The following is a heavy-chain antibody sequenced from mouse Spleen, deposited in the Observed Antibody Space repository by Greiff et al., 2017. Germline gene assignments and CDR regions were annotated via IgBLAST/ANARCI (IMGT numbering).Heavy chain of an antibody. CDR3: AKNYYGSSYWYFDV. V-gene: IGHV2-5*01. CDR1: GFSLTSYG. Sequence: VMLVESGPGLVQPSQSLSITCTVSGFSLTSYGVHWVRQSPGKGLEWLGVIWRGGSTDYNAAFMSRLSITKDNSKSQVFFKMNSLQADDTAIYYCAKNYYGSSYWYFDVWGAGTTVTVSS. CDR2: IWRGGST. J-gene: IGHJ1*01. D-gene: IGHD1-1*01.